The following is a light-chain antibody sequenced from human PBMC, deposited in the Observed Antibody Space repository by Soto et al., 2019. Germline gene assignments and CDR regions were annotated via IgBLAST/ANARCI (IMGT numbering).Light chain of an antibody. J-gene: IGLJ1*01. Sequence: QSALTQPASVSRSPGQSITISCSGTSSDVGSYNHVAWYQQFPGKTPKLIIYEVTYRPSGVSHRFSASKSGNTASLTISGLLAEDEAYYYCISYTGSSTSYVFGTGTKVTVL. CDR2: EVT. V-gene: IGLV2-14*01. CDR1: SSDVGSYNH. CDR3: ISYTGSSTSYV.